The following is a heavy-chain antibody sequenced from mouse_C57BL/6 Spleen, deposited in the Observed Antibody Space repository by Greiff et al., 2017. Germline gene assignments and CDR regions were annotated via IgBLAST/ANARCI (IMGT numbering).Heavy chain of an antibody. CDR3: TYHYGSSYYWYFDV. Sequence: VQLQQSGAELVRPGASVKLSCTASGFNIKDYYMHWVKQRPEQGLEWIGRIAPEDGDTEYAPKFQGKATMTADTSSNTAYLQLSSLTSEDTAVYYCTYHYGSSYYWYFDVWGTGTTVTVSS. CDR2: IAPEDGDT. J-gene: IGHJ1*03. D-gene: IGHD1-1*01. CDR1: GFNIKDYY. V-gene: IGHV14-1*01.